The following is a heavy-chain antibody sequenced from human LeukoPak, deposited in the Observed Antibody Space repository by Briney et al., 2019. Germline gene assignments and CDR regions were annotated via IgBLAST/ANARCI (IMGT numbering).Heavy chain of an antibody. CDR1: GFTFSSYA. J-gene: IGHJ4*02. CDR2: ISPSGDRT. V-gene: IGHV3-23*01. CDR3: AIMHGYYDGSGFWVQ. D-gene: IGHD3-22*01. Sequence: PGGSLRLACAASGFTFSSYAISWVRQAPGKGVEWVSFISPSGDRTSNAVSVEGRFTIARDNTSNTLYLQMNSLRDEDTGVYYCAIMHGYYDGSGFWVQWGQGTLVTVSS.